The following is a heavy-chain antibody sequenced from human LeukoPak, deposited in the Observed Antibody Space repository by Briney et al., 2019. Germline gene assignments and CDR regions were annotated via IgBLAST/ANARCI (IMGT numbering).Heavy chain of an antibody. CDR1: GGTFSSYA. D-gene: IGHD4/OR15-4a*01. J-gene: IGHJ4*02. Sequence: ASVKVSCKASGGTFSSYAISWVRQAPGQGLEWMGRIIPIFGTANYAQKFQGRVTITTDESTSTAYMELSSLRSEDTAVYYCAGEQAVYTDGANLDYWGQGTLVTVSS. V-gene: IGHV1-69*05. CDR2: IIPIFGTA. CDR3: AGEQAVYTDGANLDY.